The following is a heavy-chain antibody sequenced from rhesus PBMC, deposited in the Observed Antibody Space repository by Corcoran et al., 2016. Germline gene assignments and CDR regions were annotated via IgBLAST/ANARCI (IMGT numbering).Heavy chain of an antibody. CDR3: ARDPMHLDY. CDR1: GGSSRGYY. D-gene: IGHD2-2*01. V-gene: IGHV4S5*01. J-gene: IGHJ4*01. Sequence: QVQLEESGPGLVKPSETLSLTCAVAGGSSRGYYRNWIRQPPGKGLGWIGYLGGSSGSTDYNPSLKSRVTISTDTSKNQLSLRLSSVTAADTAVYYCARDPMHLDYWGQGVLVTVSS. CDR2: LGGSSGST.